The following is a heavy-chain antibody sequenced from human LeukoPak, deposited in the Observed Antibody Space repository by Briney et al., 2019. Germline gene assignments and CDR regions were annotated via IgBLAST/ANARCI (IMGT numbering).Heavy chain of an antibody. J-gene: IGHJ4*02. CDR2: IWYDGSNK. V-gene: IGHV3-33*06. D-gene: IGHD3-9*01. CDR3: AKDLGLLRYFDWLLDY. Sequence: GGSQRLSCAASGFTFSSYGMHCVRQAPGKGLEWVAVIWYDGSNKYYADSVNGRFTISRDNSKNTLYLQMNSLRAEDTAVYYCAKDLGLLRYFDWLLDYWGQGTLVTVSS. CDR1: GFTFSSYG.